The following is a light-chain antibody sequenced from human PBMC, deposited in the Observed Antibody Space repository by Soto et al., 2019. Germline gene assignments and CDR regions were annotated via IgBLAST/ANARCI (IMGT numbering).Light chain of an antibody. Sequence: ELVLTQSPATLYLSPGEIATLSCRAIQSRSALGCYQQKPGQAPRLLIFDTSKRVPGTPVRFSGSGSGTDFTLTISSLESDDFAVYYCQQCDSWPPIAFGQGTRLEIK. CDR1: QSRSA. J-gene: IGKJ5*01. CDR2: DTS. CDR3: QQCDSWPPIA. V-gene: IGKV3-11*01.